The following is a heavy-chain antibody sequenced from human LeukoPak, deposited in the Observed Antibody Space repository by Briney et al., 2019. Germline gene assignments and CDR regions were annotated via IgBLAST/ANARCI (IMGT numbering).Heavy chain of an antibody. V-gene: IGHV1-18*01. J-gene: IGHJ3*02. CDR3: ARVRARGITIFGVPLDAFDI. CDR2: ISAYNGNT. Sequence: ASVKVSCQASGYTFTSYGISWVRQAPGQGLEWMGWISAYNGNTNYAQKLQGRVTMTTDTSTSTAYIELRSLRSDDTAVYYCARVRARGITIFGVPLDAFDIWGQGIMVTVSS. D-gene: IGHD3-3*01. CDR1: GYTFTSYG.